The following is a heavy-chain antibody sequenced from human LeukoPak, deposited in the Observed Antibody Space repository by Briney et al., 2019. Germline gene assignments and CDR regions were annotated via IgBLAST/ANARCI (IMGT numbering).Heavy chain of an antibody. D-gene: IGHD5-18*01. Sequence: ASVKVSCKASRYTFTDYYIHWVRQAPGQGLEWMGWINPDNGGTNYAQKFQGRVTMTRDTSISTAYMELSRLRSDDTAVYYCARRSEIQPGNFDYWGQGTLVTVSS. CDR1: RYTFTDYY. CDR3: ARRSEIQPGNFDY. CDR2: INPDNGGT. J-gene: IGHJ4*02. V-gene: IGHV1-2*02.